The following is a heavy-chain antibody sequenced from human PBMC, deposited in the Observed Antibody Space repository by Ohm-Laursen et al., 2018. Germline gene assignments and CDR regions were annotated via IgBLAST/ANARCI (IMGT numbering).Heavy chain of an antibody. CDR3: VSQIVRDGYDN. CDR2: IYYTGDT. J-gene: IGHJ4*02. Sequence: TLSLTCTVSGGSISTRSHYWGWIRQPPGKGLEWIGSIYYTGDTYYSPSLRIRVTISIDTSKNHFSLKLSSVTAPDTAVYYCVSQIVRDGYDNWGQGTLVTASS. D-gene: IGHD5-24*01. V-gene: IGHV4-39*02. CDR1: GGSISTRSHY.